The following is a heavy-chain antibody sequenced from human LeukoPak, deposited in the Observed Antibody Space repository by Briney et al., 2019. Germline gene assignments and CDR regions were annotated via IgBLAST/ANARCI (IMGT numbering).Heavy chain of an antibody. V-gene: IGHV3-48*01. CDR3: ARDHRYAFDN. D-gene: IGHD5-12*01. J-gene: IGHJ4*01. CDR1: GFNFIDNS. Sequence: GESLRLSCAASGFNFIDNSMNWVRQAPGKGLEWISYIGISSGNTKYADSVKGRFTISRDKARNSLYLQMNSLRVEDTAMYYCARDHRYAFDNWGHGTLVTVSS. CDR2: IGISSGNT.